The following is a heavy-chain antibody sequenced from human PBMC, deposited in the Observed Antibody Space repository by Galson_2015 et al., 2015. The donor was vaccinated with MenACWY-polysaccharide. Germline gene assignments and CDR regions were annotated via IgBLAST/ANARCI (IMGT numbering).Heavy chain of an antibody. D-gene: IGHD5-18*01. Sequence: SVKVSCKASGYTFTNYDINWVRQATGQGLEWMGWMNPNSGNTGYAQKFQGRVTMTRDTSISTAYMELRSLRYEDTAVYYCARVVRPKYRYSDYWGQGTLVSVSS. V-gene: IGHV1-8*01. CDR3: ARVVRPKYRYSDY. CDR2: MNPNSGNT. CDR1: GYTFTNYD. J-gene: IGHJ4*02.